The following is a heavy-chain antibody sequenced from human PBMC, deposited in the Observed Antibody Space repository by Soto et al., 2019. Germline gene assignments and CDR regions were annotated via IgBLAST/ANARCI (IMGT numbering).Heavy chain of an antibody. J-gene: IGHJ4*02. CDR1: GFTFSSYG. CDR3: ANTLYSSSWYCHY. Sequence: QVQLVESGGGVVQPGRSLRLSCAASGFTFSSYGMHWVRQAPGKGLEWVAVISYDGSNKYYADSVKDRFTISRDNSKNTLYLQMNSLRAEDTAVYYCANTLYSSSWYCHYWGQGTLVTVSS. CDR2: ISYDGSNK. D-gene: IGHD6-13*01. V-gene: IGHV3-30*18.